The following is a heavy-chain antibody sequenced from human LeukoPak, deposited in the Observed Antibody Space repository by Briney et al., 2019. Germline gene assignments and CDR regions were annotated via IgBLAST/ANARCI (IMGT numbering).Heavy chain of an antibody. J-gene: IGHJ4*02. CDR2: IRYDGSGK. V-gene: IGHV3-33*08. CDR1: GFTFSSYG. D-gene: IGHD2-15*01. Sequence: PGRSLRLSCAASGFTFSSYGMHWVRQAPGKGLEWVAIIRYDGSGKYYADSVKGRFTISRDNSKNTLYLQMNSLRAEDTALYYCARHISGYCSGGSCPDYWGQGTLVTVSS. CDR3: ARHISGYCSGGSCPDY.